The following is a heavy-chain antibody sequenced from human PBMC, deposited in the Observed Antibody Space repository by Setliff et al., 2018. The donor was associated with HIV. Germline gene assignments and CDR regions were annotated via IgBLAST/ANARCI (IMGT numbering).Heavy chain of an antibody. CDR2: LYYSGTT. Sequence: SETLSLTCTVPGGSISSSSYYWGWIRQPPGKGLEWIGSLYYSGTTYYNPFLESRVTISVDTSKNQFSLKLSSVTAADTAVYYCASGYGSGSYPGDWGQGTQVTVSS. D-gene: IGHD3-10*01. V-gene: IGHV4-39*07. CDR3: ASGYGSGSYPGD. J-gene: IGHJ4*02. CDR1: GGSISSSSYY.